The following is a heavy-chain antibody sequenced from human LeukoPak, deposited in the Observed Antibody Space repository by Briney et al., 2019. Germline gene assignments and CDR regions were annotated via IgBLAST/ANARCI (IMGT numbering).Heavy chain of an antibody. CDR2: ISYIGST. J-gene: IGHJ3*02. CDR3: ARDPTTVTKGLDI. CDR1: GGSFSSHY. Sequence: PSGTLSLTCTVSGGSFSSHYWSWIRQPPGKGLEWIGYISYIGSTNYNPSLKSRVTISVDTSKSQFSLKLSSVTAADTAVYYCARDPTTVTKGLDIWGQGTMVTVSS. D-gene: IGHD4-17*01. V-gene: IGHV4-59*11.